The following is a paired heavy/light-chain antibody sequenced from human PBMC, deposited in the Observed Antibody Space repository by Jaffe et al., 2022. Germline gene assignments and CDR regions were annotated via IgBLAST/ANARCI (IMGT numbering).Heavy chain of an antibody. CDR2: IYSGGST. Sequence: EVQLVESGGGLVQPGGSLRLSCAASGFTVSSNYMGWVRQAPGRGLEWVSVIYSGGSTYYPDSVKGRFTISRDNSMNTLYLQMNSLRAEDTAVYYCARLYDSSGYGAFDIWGQGTMVTVSS. CDR1: GFTVSSNY. J-gene: IGHJ3*02. V-gene: IGHV3-66*02. D-gene: IGHD3-22*01. CDR3: ARLYDSSGYGAFDI.
Light chain of an antibody. V-gene: IGKV3-20*01. J-gene: IGKJ1*01. CDR2: GAS. CDR3: QQYGSSPWT. CDR1: QSVSSSY. Sequence: EIVLTQSPGTLSLSPGERATLSCRASQSVSSSYLAWYQQKPGQAPRLLIYGASSRATGIPDRFSGSGSGTDFTLTISRLVPEDFAVYYCQQYGSSPWTFGQGTKVEIK.